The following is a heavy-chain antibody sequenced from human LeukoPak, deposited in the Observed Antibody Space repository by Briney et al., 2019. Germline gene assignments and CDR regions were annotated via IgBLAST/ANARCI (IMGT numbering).Heavy chain of an antibody. J-gene: IGHJ4*02. CDR2: INHSGST. D-gene: IGHD6-19*01. CDR3: AREVSEWLVWPMIDY. V-gene: IGHV4-34*01. Sequence: SETLSLTCAVYGGSFSGYYWSWIRQPPGKGLEWIGEINHSGSTNYNPSLKSRVTISVDTSKNQFSLKLSSVTAADTAVYSCAREVSEWLVWPMIDYWGQGTLVTVSS. CDR1: GGSFSGYY.